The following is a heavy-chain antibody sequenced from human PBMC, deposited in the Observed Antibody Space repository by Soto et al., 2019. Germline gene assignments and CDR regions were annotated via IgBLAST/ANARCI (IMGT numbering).Heavy chain of an antibody. J-gene: IGHJ4*02. V-gene: IGHV4-59*01. CDR3: ARDRGPYTGVFDY. D-gene: IGHD2-8*02. CDR1: GGSFDYYY. CDR2: VYSSGAT. Sequence: QVQLQESGPGLVKPSETLSLTCSVSGGSFDYYYWSWIRQPPGKGLEWIAYVYSSGATNYNPSLKSRATISVDTSKDQFSLKLSSVTAADTAVYYCARDRGPYTGVFDYWGQGTLVTVSS.